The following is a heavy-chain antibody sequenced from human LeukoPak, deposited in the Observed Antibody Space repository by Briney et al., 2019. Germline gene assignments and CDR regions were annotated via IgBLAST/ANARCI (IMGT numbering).Heavy chain of an antibody. CDR3: ARADYIAAAGVDWFDP. J-gene: IGHJ5*02. Sequence: ASVKVSCKASGGTFSSYAISWVRQAPGQGLEWMGWISAYNGNTNYAQKLQGRVTMTTDTSTSTAYMELRSLRSDDTAVYYCARADYIAAAGVDWFDPWGQGTLVTVSS. CDR2: ISAYNGNT. D-gene: IGHD6-13*01. CDR1: GGTFSSYA. V-gene: IGHV1-18*01.